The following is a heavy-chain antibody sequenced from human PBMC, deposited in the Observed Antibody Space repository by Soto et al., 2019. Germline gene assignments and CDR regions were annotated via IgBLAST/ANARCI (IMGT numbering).Heavy chain of an antibody. CDR1: GFIFSDYY. D-gene: IGHD2-2*02. V-gene: IGHV3-11*04. CDR3: ARSGPRYCSSTSCHNYYYGMDV. Sequence: GGSLRLSCEASGFIFSDYYMSWIRQAPGKGLEWVSYISTTGSTIYYADSVKGRFTISRDNAKNSLYLQMNSLRAEDTAVYYCARSGPRYCSSTSCHNYYYGMDVWGQGTTVTVSS. CDR2: ISTTGSTI. J-gene: IGHJ6*02.